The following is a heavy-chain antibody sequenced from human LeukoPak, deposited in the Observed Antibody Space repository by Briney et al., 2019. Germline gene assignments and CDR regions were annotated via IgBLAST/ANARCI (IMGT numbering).Heavy chain of an antibody. J-gene: IGHJ4*02. CDR1: GFTFSSYS. Sequence: GGSLRLSCAASGFTFSSYSMNWARQAPGKGLEWVAVISYDGSNKYYGDSVKGRFTISRDNSKNTLYLQMNSLRGEDTAVYYCAKDHVWGFGYYFDDWGQGTLVTVSS. CDR3: AKDHVWGFGYYFDD. V-gene: IGHV3-30*18. D-gene: IGHD3-16*01. CDR2: ISYDGSNK.